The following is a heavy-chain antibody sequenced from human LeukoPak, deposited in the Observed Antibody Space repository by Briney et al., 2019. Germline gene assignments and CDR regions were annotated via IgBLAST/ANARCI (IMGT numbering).Heavy chain of an antibody. CDR1: GGSISSTNW. Sequence: SGTLSLTCGVSGGSISSTNWYSWVRQPPGQGLQWIGEIPLSGLTNYNPSLKSRVTMSLDKSKNLLSLTLTSVTAADTAVYYCSRESGAFSPFGYWGQGTLVTVTS. D-gene: IGHD1-26*01. J-gene: IGHJ4*02. CDR2: IPLSGLT. V-gene: IGHV4-4*02. CDR3: SRESGAFSPFGY.